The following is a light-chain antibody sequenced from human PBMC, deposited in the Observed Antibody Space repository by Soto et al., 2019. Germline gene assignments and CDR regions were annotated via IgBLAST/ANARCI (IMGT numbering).Light chain of an antibody. V-gene: IGLV2-8*01. CDR2: EVS. Sequence: QSVLTPPPSASGSPGQSVTISCTGTSSDVGAYNYVSWYQQHPGKAPKVMIYEVSKRPSGVPDRFSGSKSGNTASLTVSGLQAEDDAEYYCSSYAGTNRVFGTGTKVTVL. CDR1: SSDVGAYNY. J-gene: IGLJ1*01. CDR3: SSYAGTNRV.